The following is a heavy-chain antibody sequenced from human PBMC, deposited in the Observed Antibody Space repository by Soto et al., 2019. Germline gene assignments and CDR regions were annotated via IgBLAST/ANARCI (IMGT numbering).Heavy chain of an antibody. CDR1: GGSISSGAYY. D-gene: IGHD3-10*01. V-gene: IGHV4-31*03. CDR3: ARGFDSASRDPHFDY. CDR2: IYYTGST. J-gene: IGHJ4*02. Sequence: SETLSLTCTVSGGSISSGAYYWSWIRQHPGRGLEWIGYIYYTGSTYYNPSLKSRVTISVDTSKNQFSLKLSSVTAADTAVYYCARGFDSASRDPHFDYWGQGTLVTVSS.